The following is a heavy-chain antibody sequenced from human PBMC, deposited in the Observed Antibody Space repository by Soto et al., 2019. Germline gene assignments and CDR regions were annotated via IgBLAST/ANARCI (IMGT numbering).Heavy chain of an antibody. Sequence: DSVPTLVNPTHTLTLTCTFSGFALSTSEVGVGWIRQPPGKALEWLALIFWNDDERYNPSLKSRLTITKDISKNQVVLTMTNMDHVDTATDFGEHSRVFGGFDPWCQRTPVTVSS. V-gene: IGHV2-5*01. CDR3: EHSRVFGGFDP. CDR1: GFALSTSEVG. J-gene: IGHJ5*02. D-gene: IGHD6-13*01. CDR2: IFWNDDE.